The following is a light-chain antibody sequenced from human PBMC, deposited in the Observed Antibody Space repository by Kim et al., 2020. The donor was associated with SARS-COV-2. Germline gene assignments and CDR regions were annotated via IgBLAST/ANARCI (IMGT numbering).Light chain of an antibody. CDR3: QQLSSYPFT. J-gene: IGKJ5*01. V-gene: IGKV1-9*01. Sequence: IQLTQSPSSLSASVGDRVTITCRASQGTGAFLAWYQQKPGKAPRVLIYDASTLQSGVPSRFSGSGSGTFFTLTISNLQPEDFATYYCQQLSSYPFTFGQGTRVEIK. CDR1: QGTGAF. CDR2: DAS.